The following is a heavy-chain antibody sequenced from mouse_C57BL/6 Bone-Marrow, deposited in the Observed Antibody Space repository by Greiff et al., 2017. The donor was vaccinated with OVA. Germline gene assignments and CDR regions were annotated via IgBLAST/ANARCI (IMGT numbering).Heavy chain of an antibody. CDR3: ARSHLFDY. Sequence: PLQQPGAELVRPGTSVKLSCKASGYTFTSYWMHWVKQRPGQGLEWIGVIDPSDSYTNYNQKFKGKATLTVDTSSSTAYMQLSSLTSEDSAVYYCARSHLFDYWGQGTTLTVSS. J-gene: IGHJ2*01. V-gene: IGHV1-59*01. CDR2: IDPSDSYT. CDR1: GYTFTSYW.